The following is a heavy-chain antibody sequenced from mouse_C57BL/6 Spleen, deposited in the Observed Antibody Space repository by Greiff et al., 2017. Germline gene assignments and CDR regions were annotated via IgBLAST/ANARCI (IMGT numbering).Heavy chain of an antibody. J-gene: IGHJ2*01. V-gene: IGHV1-55*01. CDR2: IYPGSGST. D-gene: IGHD1-1*01. CDR3: ALITTVVASSFDY. CDR1: GYTFTSYW. Sequence: QVQLQQSGAELVKPGASVKMSCKASGYTFTSYWITWVKQRPGQGLEWIGDIYPGSGSTNYNEKFKSKATLTVDTSSSTAYMQLSSLTSEDSAVYYCALITTVVASSFDYWGQGTTRTVAS.